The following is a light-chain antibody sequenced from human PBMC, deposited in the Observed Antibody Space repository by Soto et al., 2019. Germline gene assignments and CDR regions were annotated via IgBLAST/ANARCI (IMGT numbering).Light chain of an antibody. Sequence: DIQMTQSPSTLSASVGDTVTITCRAGQGISRWLAWYQQKPGRAPNLLIYEASTLESGLPSRCSGSGSGTEFTLTISSLHPDDFATYYCQQYDTYSWTFGQGTKVQIK. CDR1: QGISRW. V-gene: IGKV1-5*03. CDR3: QQYDTYSWT. CDR2: EAS. J-gene: IGKJ1*01.